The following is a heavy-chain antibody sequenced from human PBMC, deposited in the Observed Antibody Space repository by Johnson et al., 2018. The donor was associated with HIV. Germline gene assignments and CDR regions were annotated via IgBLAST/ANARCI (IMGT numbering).Heavy chain of an antibody. J-gene: IGHJ3*02. CDR3: ARETAYCGGDCSGAFDI. Sequence: VQLVESGGGLVQPGGSLRLSCAASGFTFSSYDMHWVRQATGKGLEWVSAIGTAGDTYYPGSVKGRFTISRENAKNSLYLQMNSLRAEDTAVYYCARETAYCGGDCSGAFDIWGQGTMVTVSS. D-gene: IGHD2-21*01. V-gene: IGHV3-13*01. CDR1: GFTFSSYD. CDR2: IGTAGDT.